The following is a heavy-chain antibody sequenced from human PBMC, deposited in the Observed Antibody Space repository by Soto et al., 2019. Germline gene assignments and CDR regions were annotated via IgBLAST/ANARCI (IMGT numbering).Heavy chain of an antibody. CDR3: AINPGRSSFERSFDY. V-gene: IGHV1-18*01. CDR2: ISAYNGNT. CDR1: GYTFTSYG. J-gene: IGHJ4*02. D-gene: IGHD6-13*01. Sequence: GPPVKVSCKASGYTFTSYGISWVRQAPGQGLEWMGWISAYNGNTNYAQKLQGRVTMTTDTSTSTAYMELRSLRSDDTAVYYCAINPGRSSFERSFDYWGQGTLVTVSS.